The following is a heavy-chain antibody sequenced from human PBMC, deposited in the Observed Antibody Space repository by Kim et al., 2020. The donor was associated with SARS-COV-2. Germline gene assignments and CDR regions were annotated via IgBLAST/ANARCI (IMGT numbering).Heavy chain of an antibody. Sequence: SETLSLTCTVSGGSISSYYWSWIRQPPGKGLEWIGYIYYSGSTNYNPSLKSRVTISVDTSKNQFSLKLSSVTAADTAVYYCARDPRGWLQPTAYWYLDL. CDR1: GGSISSYY. D-gene: IGHD5-12*01. J-gene: IGHJ2*01. CDR3: ARDPRGWLQPTAYWYLDL. CDR2: IYYSGST. V-gene: IGHV4-59*01.